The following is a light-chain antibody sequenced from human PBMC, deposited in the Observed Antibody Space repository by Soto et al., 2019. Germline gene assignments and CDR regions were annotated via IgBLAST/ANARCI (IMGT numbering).Light chain of an antibody. Sequence: QSVLTQPPSASGTPGQRVTFSCSGSSSNIGANTVNWYQQLPGAAPKLLIYSHSQRPSAVPDRFSGSKSGTSASLAISGLQSEDEAHYYCAAWDDSLNGYVFGTGTKLTVL. V-gene: IGLV1-44*01. CDR3: AAWDDSLNGYV. CDR2: SHS. J-gene: IGLJ1*01. CDR1: SSNIGANT.